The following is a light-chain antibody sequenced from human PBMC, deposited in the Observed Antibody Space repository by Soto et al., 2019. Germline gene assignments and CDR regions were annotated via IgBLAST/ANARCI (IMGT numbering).Light chain of an antibody. CDR1: QTISSW. V-gene: IGKV1-5*03. CDR2: KAS. CDR3: LQYNSYPWT. Sequence: IQMTQSPSARAASVGGRVTITCRASQTISSWLAWYQQKPGKAPKLLIYKASSLESGVPSRFGGSGSGTEFTLTISSLQPDDFATYYCLQYNSYPWTGGQGNKVDIK. J-gene: IGKJ1*01.